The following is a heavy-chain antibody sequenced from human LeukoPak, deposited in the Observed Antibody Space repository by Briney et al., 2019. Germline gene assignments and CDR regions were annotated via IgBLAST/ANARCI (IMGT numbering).Heavy chain of an antibody. CDR2: INNDGSST. V-gene: IGHV3-74*01. D-gene: IGHD1-26*01. CDR3: VRDFGAVGATNAFDI. Sequence: PGGSLRLSCAASGFTFDVYWVHWLRQAPGKGLVWVSHINNDGSSTSYADSVKGRFIISRDNAKKTVYLQMNSLRGEDTALYYCVRDFGAVGATNAFDIWGQGAMVTVSS. CDR1: GFTFDVYW. J-gene: IGHJ3*02.